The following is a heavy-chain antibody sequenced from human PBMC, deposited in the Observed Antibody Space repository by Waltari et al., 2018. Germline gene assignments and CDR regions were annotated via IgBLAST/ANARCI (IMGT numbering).Heavy chain of an antibody. CDR2: ISGSGGST. D-gene: IGHD5-12*01. V-gene: IGHV3-23*01. CDR3: AKDSDIVAANDY. Sequence: VQLLESGGGLVQPGGSLRLSCAASGFTFRSHACSWVRQAPGKGLEWFSAISGSGGSTYYADSVKGLFTSSRDNSKNTLYLQMNSLRAEDTAVYYCAKDSDIVAANDYWGQGTLVTVSS. CDR1: GFTFRSHA. J-gene: IGHJ4*02.